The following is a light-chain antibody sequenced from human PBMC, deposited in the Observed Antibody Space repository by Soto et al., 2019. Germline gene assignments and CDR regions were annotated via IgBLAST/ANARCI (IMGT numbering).Light chain of an antibody. CDR3: VLYMGSGSWV. Sequence: QAVVPQETSMSVAPGKTVTLTCGLNSVSVSPSHHPSWYQQTPGQAPRTLIYSTKTRSSGVPDRFSGSILGTNAALTITGAQADDDSNYYCVLYMGSGSWVFGEGPKVTVL. V-gene: IGLV8-61*01. J-gene: IGLJ3*02. CDR1: SVSVSPSHH. CDR2: STK.